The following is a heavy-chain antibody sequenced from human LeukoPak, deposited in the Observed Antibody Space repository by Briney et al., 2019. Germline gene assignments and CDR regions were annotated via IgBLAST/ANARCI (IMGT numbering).Heavy chain of an antibody. J-gene: IGHJ4*02. CDR2: ISYDGSNK. CDR1: GFTFSSYG. CDR3: AKTFTYGDYTTAHFDY. D-gene: IGHD4-17*01. Sequence: PGGSLRLSCAASGFTFSSYGMHWVRQAPGKGLEWVAVISYDGSNKYYTDSVKGRFTISRDNSKNTLYLQMNSLRAEDTAVYYCAKTFTYGDYTTAHFDYWGQGTLVTVSS. V-gene: IGHV3-30*18.